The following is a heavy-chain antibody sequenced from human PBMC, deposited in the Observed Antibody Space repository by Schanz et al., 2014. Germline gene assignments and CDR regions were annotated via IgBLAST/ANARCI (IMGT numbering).Heavy chain of an antibody. D-gene: IGHD6-19*01. Sequence: DVQLLESGGGLVQPGESLRLSCAASGFTFSNYSMNWVRQAPGKGLEWVSSISSTSSYIFYADSVKGRFTISRDNAKNSLYLQMNSLRAEDTAVYYCAKAGSGWSTAGYYYWGQGTLXAVSS. CDR2: ISSTSSYI. J-gene: IGHJ4*02. V-gene: IGHV3-21*04. CDR3: AKAGSGWSTAGYYY. CDR1: GFTFSNYS.